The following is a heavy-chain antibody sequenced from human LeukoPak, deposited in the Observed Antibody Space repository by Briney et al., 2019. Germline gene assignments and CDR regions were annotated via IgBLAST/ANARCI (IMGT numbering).Heavy chain of an antibody. CDR3: ARASGDSSNYDFPKPYSY. D-gene: IGHD3-22*01. V-gene: IGHV1-69*13. CDR2: VIPIFGTA. CDR1: GGTSSSYA. J-gene: IGHJ4*02. Sequence: GASVKVSCKASGGTSSSYAISWVRQAPGQGLEWMGGVIPIFGTANYAQRFQGRVTITADESTSTVYMELSSLRSEDTAMYYCARASGDSSNYDFPKPYSYWGQGTLVTVSS.